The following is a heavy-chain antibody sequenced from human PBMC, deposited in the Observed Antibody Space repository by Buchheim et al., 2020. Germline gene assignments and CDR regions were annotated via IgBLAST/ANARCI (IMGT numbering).Heavy chain of an antibody. J-gene: IGHJ4*02. CDR2: IKQDGSDK. Sequence: EVQLVESGGGLVQPGGSLRLSCVASGFTFSSYWMSWVRQAPGKGLQWVANIKQDGSDKNYVDSVKGRFTISRDNAKKSLYVQMNSLRAKDTAVYYCARGYYNGSDSQYYFDYWGQGT. V-gene: IGHV3-7*01. CDR1: GFTFSSYW. CDR3: ARGYYNGSDSQYYFDY. D-gene: IGHD3-22*01.